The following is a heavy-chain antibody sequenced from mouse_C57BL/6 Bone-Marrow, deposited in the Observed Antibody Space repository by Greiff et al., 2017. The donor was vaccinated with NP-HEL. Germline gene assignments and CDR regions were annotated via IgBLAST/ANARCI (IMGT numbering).Heavy chain of an antibody. V-gene: IGHV1-59*01. J-gene: IGHJ3*01. CDR3: ARKGAY. CDR1: GYTFTSYW. Sequence: VQLQQPGAELVRPGTSVKLSCKASGYTFTSYWMHWVKQRPGQGLEWIGVIDPSDSYTNYNQKFKGKATLTVDTSSSTAYMQLSSRTSEDSAVYYCARKGAYWGQGTLVTVSA. CDR2: IDPSDSYT.